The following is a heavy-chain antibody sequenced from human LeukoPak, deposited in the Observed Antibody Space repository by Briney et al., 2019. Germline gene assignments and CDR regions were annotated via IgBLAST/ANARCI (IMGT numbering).Heavy chain of an antibody. CDR1: GFTFSSYA. D-gene: IGHD2-2*02. Sequence: PGRSLRLSCAASGFTFSSYAMHWVRQAPGKGLEWVAVISYDGSNKYYADSVKGRFTISRDNSKNTLYLQMNSLRAEDTAVYYCAREPNSYTFDYWGQGTLVTVSS. CDR3: AREPNSYTFDY. V-gene: IGHV3-30*04. J-gene: IGHJ4*02. CDR2: ISYDGSNK.